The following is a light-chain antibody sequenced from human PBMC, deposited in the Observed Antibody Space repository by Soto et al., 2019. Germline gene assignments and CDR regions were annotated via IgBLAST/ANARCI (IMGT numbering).Light chain of an antibody. J-gene: IGKJ5*01. CDR3: QQYNTWPPIT. V-gene: IGKV3-15*01. CDR2: GAS. CDR1: QSVRRN. Sequence: EIVMTQSPATLSVSPGERVTLSCRASQSVRRNLAWYQQNTGQAPRLLIYGASTRATGLPARFSGSGSGTDFTLPISSLQSEDFAVYYCQQYNTWPPITFGQGTRLEI.